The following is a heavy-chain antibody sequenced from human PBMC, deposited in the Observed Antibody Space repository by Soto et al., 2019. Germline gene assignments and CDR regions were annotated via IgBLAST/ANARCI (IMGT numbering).Heavy chain of an antibody. CDR1: GFTFSSYA. CDR2: ISGSGGST. V-gene: IGHV3-23*01. Sequence: GGSLRLSCAASGFTFSSYAMSWVRQAPGKGLEWVSAISGSGGSTYYADSVKGRFTISRDNSKNTLYLQMNSLRAEDTAVYYCAKDLGTVFGVVIPYFDYWGQGTLVTVSS. J-gene: IGHJ4*02. CDR3: AKDLGTVFGVVIPYFDY. D-gene: IGHD3-3*01.